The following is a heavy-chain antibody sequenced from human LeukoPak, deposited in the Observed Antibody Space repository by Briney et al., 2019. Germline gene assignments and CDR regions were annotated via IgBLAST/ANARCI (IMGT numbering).Heavy chain of an antibody. Sequence: GGSLRLSCAASGFTFSSYSMNWVRQAPGKGLEWVSYISSSSSTIYYADSVKGRFTISRDNAKNSLYLQMNSLRAEDTAVYYCARDSSSWLDAFDIWGQGTMVTVSS. CDR3: ARDSSSWLDAFDI. CDR2: ISSSSSTI. CDR1: GFTFSSYS. D-gene: IGHD6-13*01. J-gene: IGHJ3*02. V-gene: IGHV3-48*01.